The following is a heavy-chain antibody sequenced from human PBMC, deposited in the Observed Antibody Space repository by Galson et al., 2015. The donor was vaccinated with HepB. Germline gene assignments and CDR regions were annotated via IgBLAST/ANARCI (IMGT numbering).Heavy chain of an antibody. CDR3: AKERNSTAPGTYGMDV. J-gene: IGHJ6*02. CDR1: GFTFRSYA. V-gene: IGHV3-23*01. CDR2: ISGSGGTT. D-gene: IGHD3-10*01. Sequence: SLRLSCAASGFTFRSYAMTWVRQAPGKGLEWVSAISGSGGTTYYADSVRGRFTISRDNTKRTLYLQMNRLRGEDTALYYCAKERNSTAPGTYGMDVWGQGTAVTVFS.